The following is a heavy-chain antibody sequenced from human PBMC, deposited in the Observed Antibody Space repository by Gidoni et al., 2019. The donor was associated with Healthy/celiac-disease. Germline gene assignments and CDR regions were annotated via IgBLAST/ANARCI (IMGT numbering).Heavy chain of an antibody. CDR1: GFTFSSYA. J-gene: IGHJ6*02. D-gene: IGHD3-10*01. V-gene: IGHV3-23*01. CDR2: ISGSGGST. Sequence: EVQLLESGGGLVQPGGSLRLSCAASGFTFSSYAMSWVRQAPGKGLEWVSAISGSGGSTYYADSVKGRFTISRDNSKNMLYLQMNSLRAEDTAVYYCAKRRLSGKERGDYYYYGMDVWGQGTTVTVSS. CDR3: AKRRLSGKERGDYYYYGMDV.